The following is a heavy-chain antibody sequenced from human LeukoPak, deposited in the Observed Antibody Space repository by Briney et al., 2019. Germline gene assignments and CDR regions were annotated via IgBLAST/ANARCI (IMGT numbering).Heavy chain of an antibody. V-gene: IGHV3-20*04. J-gene: IGHJ4*02. CDR3: AKDIRYDSSGFDY. Sequence: PGGSLRLSCAASGFSFSSYWMHWVRQVPGKGLEWVSSIKWDGGSPRYTDSVKGRFTISRDSAKNSLYLQMNSLRAEDTALYYCAKDIRYDSSGFDYWGQGTLVTVSS. D-gene: IGHD3-22*01. CDR2: IKWDGGSP. CDR1: GFSFSSYW.